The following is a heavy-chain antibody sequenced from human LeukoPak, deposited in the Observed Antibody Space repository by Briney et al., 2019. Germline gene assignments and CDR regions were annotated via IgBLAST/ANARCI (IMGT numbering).Heavy chain of an antibody. D-gene: IGHD2-2*01. J-gene: IGHJ4*02. CDR3: ARNLPAADY. V-gene: IGHV3-48*04. CDR1: GFTFSSYS. CDR2: ISSSSSII. Sequence: GGSLRLSCAASGFTFSSYSMNWVRQAPGKGLEWISYISSSSSIIYYADSVKGRFTISRDNAKNSLYLQMNSLRAEDTAVYYCARNLPAADYWGQGTLVTVSS.